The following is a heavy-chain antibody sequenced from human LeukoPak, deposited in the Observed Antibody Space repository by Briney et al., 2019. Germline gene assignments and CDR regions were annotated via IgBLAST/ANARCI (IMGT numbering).Heavy chain of an antibody. Sequence: GGSLRLSCAASGFTFSSYSMNWVRQAPGKGLEWVSYIGSSSGTIFYAGSVKGRFTISRDNAKNSLYLQMNSLRAEDTAVYYCARLDSSGYYGYWGQGTLVTVSS. CDR3: ARLDSSGYYGY. J-gene: IGHJ4*02. V-gene: IGHV3-48*04. D-gene: IGHD3-22*01. CDR2: IGSSSGTI. CDR1: GFTFSSYS.